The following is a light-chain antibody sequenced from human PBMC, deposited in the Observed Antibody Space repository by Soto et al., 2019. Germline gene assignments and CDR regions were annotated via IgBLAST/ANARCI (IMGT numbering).Light chain of an antibody. V-gene: IGLV2-8*01. CDR3: RAYVGSKNLGV. J-gene: IGLJ1*01. Sequence: QSVLTQPPSASGSPGQSATISCTGASSDVGGYNYVSWYQQHPGKAPKLMIYEVNKRPSGVHDRFSGSKSGNTASLTVSGLQAEDEDDYYCRAYVGSKNLGVLGTGTRGTVL. CDR2: EVN. CDR1: SSDVGGYNY.